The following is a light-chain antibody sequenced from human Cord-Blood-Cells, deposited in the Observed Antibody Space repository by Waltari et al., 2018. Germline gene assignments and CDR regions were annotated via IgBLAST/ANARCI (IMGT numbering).Light chain of an antibody. CDR2: DVR. V-gene: IGLV2-14*01. Sequence: QSALTQPASVSGSPGQSITISRHGTTPDVGGYNYVSWYQQHPGKAPKLMIYDVRNRPSGVSNRFSGSKSGNTASLTISGLQAEDEADYYCSSYTSSSTLVFGTGTKVTVL. CDR1: TPDVGGYNY. CDR3: SSYTSSSTLV. J-gene: IGLJ1*01.